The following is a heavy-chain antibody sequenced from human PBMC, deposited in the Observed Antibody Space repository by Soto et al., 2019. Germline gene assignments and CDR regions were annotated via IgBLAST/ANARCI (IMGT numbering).Heavy chain of an antibody. CDR2: IRSKANSYAN. CDR1: GFTFSGSA. V-gene: IGHV3-73*01. Sequence: GGSLRLSCAASGFTFSGSAMHWVRQASGKGLEWVGRIRSKANSYANAYAASVKGRFTISRDDSKNQSYLQMNSLKTEDTAVYYCTTQYDYSWGSRYYYYYMDVWGKGTTVTVSS. J-gene: IGHJ6*03. D-gene: IGHD3-16*01. CDR3: TTQYDYSWGSRYYYYYMDV.